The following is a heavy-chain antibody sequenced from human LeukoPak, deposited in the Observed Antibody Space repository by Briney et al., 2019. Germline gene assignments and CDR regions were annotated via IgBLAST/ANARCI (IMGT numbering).Heavy chain of an antibody. CDR3: ARGQEYYYDSSAYSKFDY. D-gene: IGHD3-22*01. CDR2: IWYDGSNK. CDR1: GFTFNNYG. J-gene: IGHJ4*03. Sequence: GRSLRLSCAASGFTFNNYGMHWVRQAPGKGLEWVAAIWYDGSNKYYADSVKGRFTISRDNSKNTLYLQMNSLRAEDTALYYCARGQEYYYDSSAYSKFDYWGQGTTVTVSS. V-gene: IGHV3-33*01.